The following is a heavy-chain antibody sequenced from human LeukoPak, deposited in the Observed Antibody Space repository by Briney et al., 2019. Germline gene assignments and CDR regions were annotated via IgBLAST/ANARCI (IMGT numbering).Heavy chain of an antibody. Sequence: SQTLSLTCAISGDSVSSNSATWNWIRQSPSRGLEWLGRTYYRSKWYNYYEVSVKSRITSNPDTSKNQFSLQLNSVTPEDTAVYYCARQSTQFYYFDYWGQGTLVTVSS. V-gene: IGHV6-1*01. D-gene: IGHD2-2*01. CDR1: GDSVSSNSAT. CDR3: ARQSTQFYYFDY. CDR2: TYYRSKWYN. J-gene: IGHJ4*02.